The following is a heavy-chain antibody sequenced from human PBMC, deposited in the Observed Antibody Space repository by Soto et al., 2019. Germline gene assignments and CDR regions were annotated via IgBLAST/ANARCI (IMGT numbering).Heavy chain of an antibody. CDR1: GSRFSNYV. Sequence: SVKFSCKVSGSRFSNYVISWVRRAPGHGLEWLGRIIPIFNSTKYAQNFQGRVTITADKSTSTASLELSSLRSDDTAVYYCAREGRGKKAGYNGLVSLGYWGQGTLVTVPQ. V-gene: IGHV1-69*06. J-gene: IGHJ4*02. CDR2: IIPIFNST. D-gene: IGHD2-2*02. CDR3: AREGRGKKAGYNGLVSLGY.